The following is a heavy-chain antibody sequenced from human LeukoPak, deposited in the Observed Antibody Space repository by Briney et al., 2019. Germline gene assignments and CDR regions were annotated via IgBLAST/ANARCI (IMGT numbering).Heavy chain of an antibody. J-gene: IGHJ5*02. Sequence: SETLSLTCTVSGDSISSSSYYWSWIRQPPGKGLEWIGYIYYSGSTNYNPSLKSRVTISVDTSKNQFSLKLSSVTAADTAVYYCARDSSWFDPWGQGTLVTVSS. CDR3: ARDSSWFDP. CDR1: GDSISSSSYY. CDR2: IYYSGST. D-gene: IGHD2-2*01. V-gene: IGHV4-61*01.